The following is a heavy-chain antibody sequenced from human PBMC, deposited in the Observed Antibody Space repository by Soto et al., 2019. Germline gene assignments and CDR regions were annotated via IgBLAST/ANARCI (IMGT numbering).Heavy chain of an antibody. Sequence: PSETLSLTCTVSAGSISSGGYYWSWIRQHPGKGLEWIRYIYYSGSTYYNPSLKSRVTISVDTSKNQFSLKLSSVTAADTAGYYCAREGLKLGPDWFDPWGQGTLVTVSS. CDR3: AREGLKLGPDWFDP. J-gene: IGHJ5*02. D-gene: IGHD1-7*01. CDR2: IYYSGST. V-gene: IGHV4-31*02. CDR1: AGSISSGGYY.